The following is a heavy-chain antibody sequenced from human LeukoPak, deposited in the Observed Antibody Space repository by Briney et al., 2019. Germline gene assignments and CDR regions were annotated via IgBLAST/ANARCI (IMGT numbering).Heavy chain of an antibody. CDR1: GFSFAGYG. Sequence: PGGTLRLSCVASGFSFAGYGMTWVRQAPGKGLEWVAVISYDGSNKYYADSVKGRFTISRDNSKNTLYLQMNSLRAEDTAVYYCAKDYGDLSRYFDLWGRGTLVTVSS. CDR2: ISYDGSNK. V-gene: IGHV3-30*18. D-gene: IGHD4-17*01. J-gene: IGHJ2*01. CDR3: AKDYGDLSRYFDL.